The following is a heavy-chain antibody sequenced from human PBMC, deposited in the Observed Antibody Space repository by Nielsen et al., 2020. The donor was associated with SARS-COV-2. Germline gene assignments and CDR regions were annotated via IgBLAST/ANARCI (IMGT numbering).Heavy chain of an antibody. CDR1: GFIFNTYV. J-gene: IGHJ4*02. Sequence: GESLKISCATSGFIFNTYVMNWVRQAPGKGLEWVSGISGSGDRTYYGDSVKGRFTTSSDNSKSTVYLHMNILRAEDTAVYYCAKDRYCSGGYCPMDYWGQGTLVTVSS. D-gene: IGHD2-15*01. CDR3: AKDRYCSGGYCPMDY. V-gene: IGHV3-23*01. CDR2: ISGSGDRT.